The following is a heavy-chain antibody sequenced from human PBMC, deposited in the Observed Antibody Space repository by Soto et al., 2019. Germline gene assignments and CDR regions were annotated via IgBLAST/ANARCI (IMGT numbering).Heavy chain of an antibody. CDR1: GYTFTSYG. CDR2: ISAYNGNT. CDR3: ARDGLPLVAARPPPLDV. D-gene: IGHD6-6*01. J-gene: IGHJ6*02. V-gene: IGHV1-18*04. Sequence: GASVKVSCKASGYTFTSYGISWVRQAPGQGLEWMGWISAYNGNTNYAQKLQGRVTMTTDTSTSTAYMELRSLRSDDTAVYYCARDGLPLVAARPPPLDVWGQGTTVTVS.